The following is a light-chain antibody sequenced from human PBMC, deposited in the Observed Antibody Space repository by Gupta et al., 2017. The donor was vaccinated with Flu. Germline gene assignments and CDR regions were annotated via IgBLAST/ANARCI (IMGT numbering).Light chain of an antibody. V-gene: IGLV3-1*01. CDR3: QAWDSSIVV. CDR2: QDS. J-gene: IGLJ2*01. Sequence: SYELTQPPSVSVSPGQTASITCSGDQLGDKYACWYQQNPGQSPVLVFYQDSKRPSGIPERFSGSNSGNTATLTISGTQAMDEADYYCQAWDSSIVVFGGGTKLTVL. CDR1: QLGDKY.